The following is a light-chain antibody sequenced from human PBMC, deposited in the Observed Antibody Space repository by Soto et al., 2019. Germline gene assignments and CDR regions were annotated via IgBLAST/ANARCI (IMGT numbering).Light chain of an antibody. CDR3: CSYAGSYV. Sequence: HSALTQPRSVSGSPGQSVTISCTGTSSYVGGYNYVSWYQQHPGKPPKLMIYDVSQRPSGVPDRFSGSTSGNAASLTISGLQAEDEADYYCCSYAGSYVFGTGTKLTV. V-gene: IGLV2-11*01. J-gene: IGLJ1*01. CDR2: DVS. CDR1: SSYVGGYNY.